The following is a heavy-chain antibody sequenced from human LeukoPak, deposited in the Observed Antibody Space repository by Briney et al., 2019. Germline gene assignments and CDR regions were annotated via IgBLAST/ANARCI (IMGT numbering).Heavy chain of an antibody. CDR3: ARVTSRTPAAGIDY. J-gene: IGHJ4*02. CDR1: GFTFTSYW. Sequence: QPGGSLRLSCAASGFTFTSYWMHWVRQVPGKGLVWVSRINSDGSGTTYADSVKGRFTISRDNAKNTLYLQMNSLRAEDTAVYHCARVTSRTPAAGIDYWGQGTLVTVSS. CDR2: INSDGSGT. V-gene: IGHV3-74*01. D-gene: IGHD6-13*01.